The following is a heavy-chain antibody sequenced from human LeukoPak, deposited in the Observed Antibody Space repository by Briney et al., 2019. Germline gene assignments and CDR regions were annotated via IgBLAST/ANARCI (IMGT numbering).Heavy chain of an antibody. D-gene: IGHD6-13*01. CDR1: GYSFTTYW. CDR2: IFPADSDT. J-gene: IGHJ4*02. Sequence: GESLKISCRASGYSFTTYWIGWVRQMPGKGLEWMGVIFPADSDTRYSPSFQGQVTISADKSISTAYLQWSSLKASDTAMYYCASVYSSTSWDYWGQGTLVTVSS. V-gene: IGHV5-51*01. CDR3: ASVYSSTSWDY.